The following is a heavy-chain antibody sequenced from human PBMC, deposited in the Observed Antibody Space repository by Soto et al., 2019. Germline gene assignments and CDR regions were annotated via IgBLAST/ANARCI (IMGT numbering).Heavy chain of an antibody. CDR1: GGTFSSYA. CDR2: IIPIFGTA. V-gene: IGHV1-69*13. D-gene: IGHD2-15*01. Sequence: SVKVSCKASGGTFSSYAISWVRQAPGQGLEWMGGIIPIFGTANYAQKFQGRVTITADESTSTAYMELSSLRSEDTAVYYCASAGGVVVVAAQSEHYYYGMDVWGQGTTVTVS. J-gene: IGHJ6*02. CDR3: ASAGGVVVVAAQSEHYYYGMDV.